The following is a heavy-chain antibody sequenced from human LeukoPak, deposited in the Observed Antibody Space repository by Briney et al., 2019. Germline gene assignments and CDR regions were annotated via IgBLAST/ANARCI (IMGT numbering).Heavy chain of an antibody. Sequence: GGSLRLSCAASGFTFTNYWMSWFRQAPGKGLEWVPNIKQDGSEKYYVDSVRGRFTISRDNAKNSLYLQMNSLRAEDTAVYYCARIGYSSSCMDYWGQGTLVTISS. CDR3: ARIGYSSSCMDY. J-gene: IGHJ4*02. V-gene: IGHV3-7*01. D-gene: IGHD6-13*01. CDR1: GFTFTNYW. CDR2: IKQDGSEK.